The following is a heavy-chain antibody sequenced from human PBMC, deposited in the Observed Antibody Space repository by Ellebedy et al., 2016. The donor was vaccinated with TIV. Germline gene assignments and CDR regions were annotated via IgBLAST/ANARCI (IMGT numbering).Heavy chain of an antibody. J-gene: IGHJ4*02. CDR2: LSSDHKVA. V-gene: IGHV3-74*01. CDR1: GFAFGHYW. D-gene: IGHD6-13*01. CDR3: ARSGASAGMY. Sequence: GGSLRLSXAASGFAFGHYWMHWVRHAPGKGLVWVSRLSSDHKVAGYADSVKGRFTISRDNARNTLYLQMNSLRVEDTAVYYCARSGASAGMYWGQGTQVTVSS.